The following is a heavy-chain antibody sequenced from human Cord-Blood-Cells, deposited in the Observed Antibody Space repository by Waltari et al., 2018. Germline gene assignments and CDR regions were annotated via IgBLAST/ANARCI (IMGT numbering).Heavy chain of an antibody. D-gene: IGHD7-27*01. Sequence: EVQLVESGGGLVKPGGSLRLSCAASGFTFSSYSMNWVRQAPGKGLEWVSSISSSSSYIDYAYSVKGRFTISRDNAKNSLYLQMNSLRAEDTAVYYCARTGIGWYFDLWGRGTLVTVSS. CDR1: GFTFSSYS. CDR3: ARTGIGWYFDL. CDR2: ISSSSSYI. J-gene: IGHJ2*01. V-gene: IGHV3-21*01.